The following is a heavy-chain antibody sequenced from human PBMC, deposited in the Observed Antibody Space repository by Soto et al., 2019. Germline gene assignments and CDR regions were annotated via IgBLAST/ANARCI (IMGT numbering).Heavy chain of an antibody. J-gene: IGHJ5*02. CDR2: IIPILGIA. V-gene: IGHV1-69*02. CDR3: ARCLDETGTVLDP. CDR1: GGTFSSYT. Sequence: ASVKVSCKASGGTFSSYTISWVRQAPGQGLEWMGRIIPILGIANYAQKFQGRVTITADKSTSTAYMELSSLRSEDTAVYYCARCLDETGTVLDPWGQGTLVTVSS. D-gene: IGHD1-7*01.